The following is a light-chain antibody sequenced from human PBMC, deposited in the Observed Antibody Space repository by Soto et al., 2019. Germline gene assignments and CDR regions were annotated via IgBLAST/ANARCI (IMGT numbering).Light chain of an antibody. V-gene: IGLV1-36*01. CDR3: AAWDDSLEAYV. CDR2: YDD. Sequence: QSVLTQPPSVSEAPRQRVTISCSGSSSNIGKNAVNWYQQLPGKAPKLLIYYDDLLPSGVSDRFSGSKSGTSASLAISGLQSQDEADYYCAAWDDSLEAYVFGTGTKPPS. CDR1: SSNIGKNA. J-gene: IGLJ1*01.